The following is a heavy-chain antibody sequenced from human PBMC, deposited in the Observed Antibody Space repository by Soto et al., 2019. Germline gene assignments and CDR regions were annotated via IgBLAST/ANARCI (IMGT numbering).Heavy chain of an antibody. CDR2: ISFDGRYK. Sequence: VQLVESGGGVVQPGRSLRLSCAASGFPFSDYGMHWVRQAPGKGLEWVAVISFDGRYKYYADPVKGRFTISRDTSENTVYLQVDSLTAEETAVFFCAKDRREVFGALHIWGQGTRVIVSS. CDR1: GFPFSDYG. D-gene: IGHD3-10*01. V-gene: IGHV3-30*18. CDR3: AKDRREVFGALHI. J-gene: IGHJ3*02.